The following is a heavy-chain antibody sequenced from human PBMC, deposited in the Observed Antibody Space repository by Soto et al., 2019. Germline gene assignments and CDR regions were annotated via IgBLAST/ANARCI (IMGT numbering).Heavy chain of an antibody. CDR2: INHSGST. J-gene: IGHJ4*02. Sequence: QVQLQQWGAGLLKPSETLSLTCAVYGGSFSGYYWSWIRQPPGKGLEWIGEINHSGSTNYNPSLKSTVTISVDTSKNQFSRELSSVTAADTAVYYCAGGVGGEYYGSGSYPNWGQGTLVTVSS. CDR1: GGSFSGYY. CDR3: AGGVGGEYYGSGSYPN. D-gene: IGHD3-10*01. V-gene: IGHV4-34*01.